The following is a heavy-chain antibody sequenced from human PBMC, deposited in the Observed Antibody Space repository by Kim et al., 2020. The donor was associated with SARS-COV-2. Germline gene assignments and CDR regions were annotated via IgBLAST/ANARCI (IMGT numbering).Heavy chain of an antibody. Sequence: GGSLRLSCAASGFTFSSYWMHWVRQAPGKGLVWVSRINSDGSSTSYSDSVKGRFTISRDNAKNTLYLQMNSLRAEDTAVYYCARHLYGALWFDPWGQGTLVTVSS. CDR3: ARHLYGALWFDP. CDR1: GFTFSSYW. CDR2: INSDGSST. V-gene: IGHV3-74*01. D-gene: IGHD4-17*01. J-gene: IGHJ5*02.